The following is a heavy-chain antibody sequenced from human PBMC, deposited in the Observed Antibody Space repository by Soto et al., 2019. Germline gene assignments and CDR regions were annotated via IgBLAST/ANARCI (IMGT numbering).Heavy chain of an antibody. CDR1: GFTFSSYA. D-gene: IGHD3-9*01. V-gene: IGHV3-23*01. CDR2: ISGSGGST. CDR3: ARERTGFYIHS. J-gene: IGHJ5*02. Sequence: PGGSLRLSCAASGFTFSSYAMSWVRQAPGKGLEWVSAISGSGGSTYYADSVKGRFTTSRDDSKNTLYLQMNSLRAEDTAVYYCARERTGFYIHSWGQGTLVTVSS.